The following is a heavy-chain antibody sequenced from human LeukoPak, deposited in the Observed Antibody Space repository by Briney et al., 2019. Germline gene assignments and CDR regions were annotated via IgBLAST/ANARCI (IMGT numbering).Heavy chain of an antibody. Sequence: EPLSLTCTVSGLSLSRSSYYWAWIRQRPGRGLEWIGSHYYSGIPYYNPPVRSRVTISVDTSKNQFSLKLSSATAADTAVYYCASHTYYYEGSSYVYFDYWGQGTLVTVSS. D-gene: IGHD3-22*01. J-gene: IGHJ4*02. V-gene: IGHV4-39*01. CDR2: HYYSGIP. CDR1: GLSLSRSSYY. CDR3: ASHTYYYEGSSYVYFDY.